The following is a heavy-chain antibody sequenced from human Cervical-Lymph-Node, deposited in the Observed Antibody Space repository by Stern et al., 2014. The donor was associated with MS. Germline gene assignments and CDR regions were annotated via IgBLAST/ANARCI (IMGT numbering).Heavy chain of an antibody. CDR1: GFTFSSYD. CDR3: ARASLYCGGDCYFFDY. V-gene: IGHV3-13*01. J-gene: IGHJ4*02. D-gene: IGHD2-21*02. CDR2: IGTAGDT. Sequence: VQLVESGGGLVQPGGSLRLSCAASGFTFSSYDMHWVRQATGKGLEWVSAIGTAGDTYYPGSVKGRFTISRENAKNSLYLQMNSLRAGDTAVYYCARASLYCGGDCYFFDYWGQGTLVTVSS.